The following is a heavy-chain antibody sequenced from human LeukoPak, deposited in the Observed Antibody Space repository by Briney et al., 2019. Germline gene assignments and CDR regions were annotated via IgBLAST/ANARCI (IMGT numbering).Heavy chain of an antibody. CDR2: IKEDGSEK. Sequence: GALRLSCAASGFTFSNYWMTWVRQAPGKGLEWVANIKEDGSEKYYVDSVKGRFTISRDNDKKSLYLQMNSLRAEDTAVYYCARDLGNGDYVYDYWGQGTLVTVSS. D-gene: IGHD4-17*01. J-gene: IGHJ4*02. CDR3: ARDLGNGDYVYDY. V-gene: IGHV3-7*01. CDR1: GFTFSNYW.